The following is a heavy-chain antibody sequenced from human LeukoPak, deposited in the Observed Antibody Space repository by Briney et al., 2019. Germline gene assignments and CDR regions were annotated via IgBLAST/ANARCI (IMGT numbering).Heavy chain of an antibody. CDR2: INAGNGNT. D-gene: IGHD3-22*01. CDR3: ARTYGAYYYDSSGYPAAFDI. Sequence: GASVKVSCKASGYTFTSYAMHWVRQAPGQRLEWMGWINAGNGNTKYSQEFQGRVTITRDTSASTAYMELSSLRSEDTAVYYCARTYGAYYYDSSGYPAAFDIWGQGTMVTVSS. CDR1: GYTFTSYA. J-gene: IGHJ3*02. V-gene: IGHV1-3*03.